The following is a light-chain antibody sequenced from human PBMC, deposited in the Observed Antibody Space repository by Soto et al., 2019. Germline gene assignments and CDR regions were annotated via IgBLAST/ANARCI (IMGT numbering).Light chain of an antibody. CDR2: GNT. V-gene: IGLV1-40*01. J-gene: IGLJ3*02. CDR3: QSYDSSLSAWV. CDR1: SSNIGAGFD. Sequence: QPVLTQPPSVSGAPGQRVTISCTGNSSNIGAGFDVNWYQQLPRTAPKLLIYGNTNRPSGVPDRFSGSKSGTSASLAITGLQAEDEADYYCQSYDSSLSAWVFGGGTKLTVL.